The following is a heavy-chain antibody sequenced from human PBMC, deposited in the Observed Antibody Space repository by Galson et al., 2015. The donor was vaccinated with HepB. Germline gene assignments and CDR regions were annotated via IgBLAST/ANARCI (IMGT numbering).Heavy chain of an antibody. Sequence: SLRLSCAASGFTFSTYGLHWVRQAPGKGLEWVAIISYAGSNKYYADSVKGRFTISRDYSKNTLYLEMNSLRPEDTAVYYCAKDGGAALASYYYMDVWGKGTTVTVSS. CDR3: AKDGGAALASYYYMDV. D-gene: IGHD6-13*01. V-gene: IGHV3-30*18. CDR2: ISYAGSNK. J-gene: IGHJ6*03. CDR1: GFTFSTYG.